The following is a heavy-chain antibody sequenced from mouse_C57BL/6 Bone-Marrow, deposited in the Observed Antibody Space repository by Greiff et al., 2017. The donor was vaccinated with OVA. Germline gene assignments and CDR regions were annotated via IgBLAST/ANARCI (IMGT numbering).Heavy chain of an antibody. CDR3: ARNDPYSNYGAWFGY. CDR1: GYTFTSYW. CDR2: IDPSDSYT. J-gene: IGHJ3*01. V-gene: IGHV1-50*01. D-gene: IGHD2-5*01. Sequence: VQLQQPGAELVKPGASVKLSCKASGYTFTSYWMQWVKQRPGQGLEWIGEIDPSDSYTNYNQKFKGKATLTVDTSSSTAYMQLTSLTSEDSAVYYCARNDPYSNYGAWFGYWGQGTLVTVSA.